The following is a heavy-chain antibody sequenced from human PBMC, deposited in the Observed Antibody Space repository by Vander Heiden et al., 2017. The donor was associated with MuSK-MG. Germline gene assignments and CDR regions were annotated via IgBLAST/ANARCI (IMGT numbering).Heavy chain of an antibody. CDR1: GGSVGSNSYY. J-gene: IGHJ4*02. Sequence: QLQLQESGPGLVKSSETLSLTCTVSGGSVGSNSYYWGWIRQPPGKGLEWVGSIYYSGSAYYNPSLQRRVTISVDTSNNQFSLKLTAVTAADTAVYYCARQNTGWYWGDERYYFDYWGQGALVTVSS. CDR2: IYYSGSA. D-gene: IGHD6-19*01. V-gene: IGHV4-39*01. CDR3: ARQNTGWYWGDERYYFDY.